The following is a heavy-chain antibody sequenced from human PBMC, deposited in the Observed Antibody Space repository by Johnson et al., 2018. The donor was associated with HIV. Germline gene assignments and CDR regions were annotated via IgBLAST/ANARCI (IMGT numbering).Heavy chain of an antibody. Sequence: EVQLVESGGGLIQPGGSLRLSCAASGFTVSSNDMHWVRQATGKGLEWVSTIGPGGDTYYPGSVKGRFTISREHAKNSLFLQMNSLRAEDTALYYCAKAQDYVWGSPGAFDIWGQGTMVTVSS. D-gene: IGHD3-16*01. J-gene: IGHJ3*02. CDR1: GFTVSSND. V-gene: IGHV3-13*01. CDR3: AKAQDYVWGSPGAFDI. CDR2: IGPGGDT.